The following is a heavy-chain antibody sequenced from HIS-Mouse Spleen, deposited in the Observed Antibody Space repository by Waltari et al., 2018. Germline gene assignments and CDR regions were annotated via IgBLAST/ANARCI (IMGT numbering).Heavy chain of an antibody. CDR3: AREIPYSSSWYDWYFDL. CDR1: GGSISRSSYY. V-gene: IGHV4-39*07. D-gene: IGHD6-13*01. J-gene: IGHJ2*01. CDR2: IYYSGST. Sequence: QLQLQESVPGLVKRSETLSLTCTVSGGSISRSSYYWGWIRQPPGQGLEWIGSIYYSGSTYYNPSLKSRVTISVDTSKNQFSLKLSSVTAADTAVYYCAREIPYSSSWYDWYFDLWGRGTLVTVSS.